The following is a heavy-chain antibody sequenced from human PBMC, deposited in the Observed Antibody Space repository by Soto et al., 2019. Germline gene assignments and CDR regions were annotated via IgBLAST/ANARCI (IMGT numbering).Heavy chain of an antibody. D-gene: IGHD1-1*01. CDR2: INGNGVIT. J-gene: IGHJ4*02. Sequence: GGSLRLSCAASGFTFSNYSMSWLRQAPGKGLEWVSVINGNGVITYYADSVKGQFTISRDNSKITLYLQMNSLRAEDTAIYYCAKLAFSSNWNVAPFDSWGQGTLVTVSS. CDR3: AKLAFSSNWNVAPFDS. CDR1: GFTFSNYS. V-gene: IGHV3-23*01.